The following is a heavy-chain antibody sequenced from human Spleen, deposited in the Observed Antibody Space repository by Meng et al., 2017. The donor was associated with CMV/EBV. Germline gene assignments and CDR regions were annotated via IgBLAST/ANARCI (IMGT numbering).Heavy chain of an antibody. V-gene: IGHV4-39*06. CDR2: IYYSGST. J-gene: IGHJ4*02. Sequence: GSLRLSCTVSGGSISSSSYFWGWIRQSPGKGLEWIGSIYYSGSTYYSPSLKSRVTISVDTSKNQFPLKLSSVTAADTAVYYCARDHYDTSGYLYYFDYWGQGTLVTVSS. CDR1: GGSISSSSYF. D-gene: IGHD3-22*01. CDR3: ARDHYDTSGYLYYFDY.